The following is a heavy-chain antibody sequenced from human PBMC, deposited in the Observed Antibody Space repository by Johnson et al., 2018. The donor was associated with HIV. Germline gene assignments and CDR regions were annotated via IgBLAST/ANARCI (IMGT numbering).Heavy chain of an antibody. CDR2: IYSGGSI. Sequence: VQLVESGGGLIQPGGSLRLSCAASGFTVSSKYMSWVRQAPGKGLEWVSVIYSGGSIYYADSVKGRFSISRDNSKNTCDLQMTSLGVEDTAVYYCAKVGTGYSSSSVGAFDIWGQGTVVTVSS. D-gene: IGHD6-13*01. CDR3: AKVGTGYSSSSVGAFDI. CDR1: GFTVSSKY. J-gene: IGHJ3*02. V-gene: IGHV3-66*03.